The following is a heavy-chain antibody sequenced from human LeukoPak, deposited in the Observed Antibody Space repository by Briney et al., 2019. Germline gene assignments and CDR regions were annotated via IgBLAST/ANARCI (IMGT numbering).Heavy chain of an antibody. CDR3: ARAAGWFDP. CDR1: GFTFSSYA. Sequence: GGSLRLSCAASGFTFSSYAMSWVRQAPGRGLEWVSYISTSGDTINYADSVKGRFTISRDNAKNSLYLQMNSLRAEDTAIYYCARAAGWFDPWGQGTLVTVSS. V-gene: IGHV3-48*04. CDR2: ISTSGDTI. J-gene: IGHJ5*02.